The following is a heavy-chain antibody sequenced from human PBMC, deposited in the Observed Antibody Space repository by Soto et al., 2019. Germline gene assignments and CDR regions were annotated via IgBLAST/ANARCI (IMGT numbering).Heavy chain of an antibody. CDR3: AARPGSGERSWFDP. D-gene: IGHD3-10*01. CDR2: IVVGSGNT. CDR1: GFTFTSSA. J-gene: IGHJ5*02. V-gene: IGHV1-58*02. Sequence: SVKVSCKASGFTFTSSAMQWVRQARGQRLEWIGWIVVGSGNTNYAQKFQERVTITRDMSTSTAYMELSSLRSEDTVVYFCAARPGSGERSWFDPWGQGTLVTVSS.